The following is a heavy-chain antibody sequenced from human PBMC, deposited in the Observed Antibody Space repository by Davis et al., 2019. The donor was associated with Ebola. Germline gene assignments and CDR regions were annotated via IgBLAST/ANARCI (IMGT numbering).Heavy chain of an antibody. CDR3: ARADGVRGVFDY. D-gene: IGHD3-10*01. Sequence: PGGSLRLSCAASGFTFDDYTMHWVRQAPGKGLEWMAFISYDGSNKYYADSVKGRFTISRDTSKNTLYLQMNSLRAEDTAVYYCARADGVRGVFDYWGQGTLVTVSS. CDR1: GFTFDDYT. J-gene: IGHJ4*02. V-gene: IGHV3-30*01. CDR2: ISYDGSNK.